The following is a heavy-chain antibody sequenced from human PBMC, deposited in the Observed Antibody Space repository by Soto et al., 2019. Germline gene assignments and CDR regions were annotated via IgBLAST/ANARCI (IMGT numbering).Heavy chain of an antibody. Sequence: QVQLVESGGGVVQPGRSLRLSCAASGFTFSSYAMHWVRQAPGKGLEGVAVISYDGRNKYYADSVKGRFTITRDNSKNSLHLQMNSLGAEDTAVYYWARSVGRDGYFYFDYWGQGTLVTVSS. J-gene: IGHJ4*02. D-gene: IGHD4-17*01. CDR2: ISYDGRNK. V-gene: IGHV3-30*04. CDR3: ARSVGRDGYFYFDY. CDR1: GFTFSSYA.